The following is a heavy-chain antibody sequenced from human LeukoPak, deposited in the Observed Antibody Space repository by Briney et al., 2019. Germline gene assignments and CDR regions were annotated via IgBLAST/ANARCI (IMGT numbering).Heavy chain of an antibody. CDR1: GYTFTSYD. CDR3: ARGRIAAAGRPVDY. Sequence: ASVKVSCKASGYTFTSYDINWVRQATGQGLEWMGWMNPNSGNTGYAQKFQGRVTMTRNTSISTAYMELSSLRSEDTAVYYCARGRIAAAGRPVDYWGQGTLVTVSS. D-gene: IGHD6-13*01. J-gene: IGHJ4*02. V-gene: IGHV1-8*01. CDR2: MNPNSGNT.